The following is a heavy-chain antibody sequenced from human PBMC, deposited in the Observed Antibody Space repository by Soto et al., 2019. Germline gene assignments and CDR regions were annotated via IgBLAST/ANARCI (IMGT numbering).Heavy chain of an antibody. D-gene: IGHD3-10*01. CDR1: GYTFTSNA. Sequence: GASVKVSCKASGYTFTSNARHWVRQAPGQRLEWMGWINAGNGNTKYSQKFQGRVTITRDTSASTAYMELSSLRSEDTAVYYCARDGLLWFGELLGEAFDYWGQGTLVTVSS. CDR2: INAGNGNT. CDR3: ARDGLLWFGELLGEAFDY. J-gene: IGHJ4*02. V-gene: IGHV1-3*01.